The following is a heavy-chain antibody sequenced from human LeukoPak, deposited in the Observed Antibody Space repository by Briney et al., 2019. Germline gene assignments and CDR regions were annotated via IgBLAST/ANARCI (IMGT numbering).Heavy chain of an antibody. CDR1: GGSISSSNW. D-gene: IGHD6-6*01. V-gene: IGHV4-4*02. CDR2: IYHSGST. CDR3: ARVYSSSSRYYYYYYMDV. Sequence: SETLSLTCAVSGGSISSSNWWSWVRQPPGKGLEWIGEIYHSGSTNYNPSLKSRVTISVDKSKNQFSLKLSSVTAADTAVYYCARVYSSSSRYYYYYYMDVWGKGTTVTVSS. J-gene: IGHJ6*03.